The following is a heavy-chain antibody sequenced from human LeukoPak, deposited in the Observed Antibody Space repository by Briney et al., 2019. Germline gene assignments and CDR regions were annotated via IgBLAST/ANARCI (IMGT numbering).Heavy chain of an antibody. D-gene: IGHD1-26*01. CDR2: IYSSGST. CDR1: GGSISSGGYY. J-gene: IGHJ4*02. Sequence: SETLSLTCTVSGGSISSGGYYWNWIRQRPGKGLEWIGYIYSSGSTYYNPSLKSRVTISVDTSKNEVSLNLSSVTAADTAVYYCARGTGGSYFHFDNWGQGTLVTVSS. CDR3: ARGTGGSYFHFDN. V-gene: IGHV4-31*03.